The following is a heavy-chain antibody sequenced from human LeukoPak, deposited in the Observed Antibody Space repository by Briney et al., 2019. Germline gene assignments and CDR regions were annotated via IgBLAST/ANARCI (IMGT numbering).Heavy chain of an antibody. CDR1: GFTFSSYG. CDR3: AKGERFLEWLLDFDY. V-gene: IGHV3-30*02. J-gene: IGHJ4*02. CDR2: IRYDGGNK. Sequence: GGSLRLSCAASGFTFSSYGMHWVRQAPGKGLEWVAFIRYDGGNKYYADSVKGRFTISRDNSKNTLYLQMNSLRAEDTAVYYCAKGERFLEWLLDFDYWGQGTLVTVSS. D-gene: IGHD3-3*01.